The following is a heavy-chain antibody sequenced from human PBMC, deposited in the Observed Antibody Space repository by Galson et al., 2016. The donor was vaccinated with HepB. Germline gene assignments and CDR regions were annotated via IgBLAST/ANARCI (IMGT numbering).Heavy chain of an antibody. D-gene: IGHD2-15*01. V-gene: IGHV1-18*04. CDR2: ISAYNGDT. CDR1: GYTFTSYG. Sequence: SVKVSCKASGYTFTSYGISWVRQAPGQGFEWMGWISAYNGDTNSAPKLQGRVTMTTDASTSTAYMELRSLTSDDTAVYYCATDERRSCGGISCLYYFDYWGQGTLVTVSS. J-gene: IGHJ4*02. CDR3: ATDERRSCGGISCLYYFDY.